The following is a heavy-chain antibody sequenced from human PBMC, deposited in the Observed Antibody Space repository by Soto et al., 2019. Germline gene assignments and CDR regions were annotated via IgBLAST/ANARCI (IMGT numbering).Heavy chain of an antibody. V-gene: IGHV1-46*02. Sequence: QVQLVQSGAEVKNPGAPVKVSCKASGNTFNTDYMHWVRQAPGQGLEWMGIINPSGGSASYAQKFQGRVTMTRDTSTSTVYMELSSLRSDDTAVYYCARGQIGRLRGLDYWGQGTLLTVSS. D-gene: IGHD3-10*01. CDR2: INPSGGSA. CDR3: ARGQIGRLRGLDY. J-gene: IGHJ4*02. CDR1: GNTFNTDY.